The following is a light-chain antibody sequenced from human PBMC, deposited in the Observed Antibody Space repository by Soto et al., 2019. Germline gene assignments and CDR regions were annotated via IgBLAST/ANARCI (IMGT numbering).Light chain of an antibody. Sequence: QSALTQPPSASGSPGQSVTISCTGTSSDVGGYNYVSWYQQHPDKAPKLIIYEVSKRPSGVSDRFSGSKSGNTASLTVSGLQAEDEADYYCSSYGGYNTVIFGGGTKLTVL. J-gene: IGLJ2*01. CDR1: SSDVGGYNY. CDR2: EVS. V-gene: IGLV2-8*01. CDR3: SSYGGYNTVI.